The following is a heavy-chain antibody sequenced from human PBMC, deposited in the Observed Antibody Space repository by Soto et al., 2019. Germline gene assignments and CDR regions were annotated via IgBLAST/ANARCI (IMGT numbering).Heavy chain of an antibody. V-gene: IGHV1-18*04. CDR3: ASHKLPWGWFDP. D-gene: IGHD2-2*01. CDR1: GYTFTSYG. CDR2: ISAYNGNT. J-gene: IGHJ5*02. Sequence: QVQLVQSGAEVKKPGASVKVSCKASGYTFTSYGISWVRQAPGQGLEWMGWISAYNGNTNYAQKLQGRVTMTTDTSSSTAYMVLRSLRSDDTSVYSCASHKLPWGWFDPWGQGTLVTVSS.